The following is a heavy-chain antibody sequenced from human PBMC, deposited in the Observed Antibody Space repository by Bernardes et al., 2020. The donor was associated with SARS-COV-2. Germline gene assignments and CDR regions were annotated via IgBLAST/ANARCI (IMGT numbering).Heavy chain of an antibody. V-gene: IGHV4-34*12. Sequence: SETLSLTCAVYGGSFSGYYWTWIRQPPGKGLEWIGEIIHSGTTNFNPSLKSRTTISVDTSKNQFSLRLNSVTAADTAVYYCAREWYCSSTTCLYYFEYWGQGTLVTVSS. CDR2: IIHSGTT. D-gene: IGHD2-2*01. CDR1: GGSFSGYY. J-gene: IGHJ4*02. CDR3: AREWYCSSTTCLYYFEY.